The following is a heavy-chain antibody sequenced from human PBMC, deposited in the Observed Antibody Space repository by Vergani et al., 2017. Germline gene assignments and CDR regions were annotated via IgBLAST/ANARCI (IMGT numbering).Heavy chain of an antibody. CDR2: IRCSGGST. J-gene: IGHJ4*02. CDR1: GFTFSSYA. D-gene: IGHD2-15*01. V-gene: IGHV3-23*01. Sequence: EVQLLESGGGLVQPGGSLRLSCAASGFTFSSYAMSWVRQAPGKGLEWVSAIRCSGGSTYYADSVKGRFTISRDNSKNTLYLQMNSLRAEDTAVYYCAPTPGIYCSGGSCYPFDYWGQGTLVTVSS. CDR3: APTPGIYCSGGSCYPFDY.